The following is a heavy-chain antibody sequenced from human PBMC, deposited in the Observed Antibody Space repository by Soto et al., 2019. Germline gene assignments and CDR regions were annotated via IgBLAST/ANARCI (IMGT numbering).Heavy chain of an antibody. Sequence: SETLSLTRAVYGGSFSGYYWSWIRQPPGKGLEWIGEINHSGSTNYNPSLKSRVTISVDTSKNQFSLKLSSVTAADTAVYYCASSGLYSYARGAYFDYWGQGTLVTVSS. J-gene: IGHJ4*02. CDR3: ASSGLYSYARGAYFDY. V-gene: IGHV4-34*01. D-gene: IGHD5-18*01. CDR1: GGSFSGYY. CDR2: INHSGST.